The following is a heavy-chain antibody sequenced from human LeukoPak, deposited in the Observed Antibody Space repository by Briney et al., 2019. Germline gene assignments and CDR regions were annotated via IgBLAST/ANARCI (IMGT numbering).Heavy chain of an antibody. CDR3: ARGTFFWRGVDY. V-gene: IGHV3-74*03. Sequence: GGSLRLSCVASGFPFSDYWMHWVRRTPGKGLVWVSRINIDGSEAKYADSVKGRVTISRDNAKNTLYLQMNSLRAEDTALYYCARGTFFWRGVDYWGQGTLVTVSS. J-gene: IGHJ4*02. D-gene: IGHD3-3*01. CDR1: GFPFSDYW. CDR2: INIDGSEA.